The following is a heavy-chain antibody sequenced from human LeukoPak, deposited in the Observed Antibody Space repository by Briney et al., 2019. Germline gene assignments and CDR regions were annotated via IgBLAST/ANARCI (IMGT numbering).Heavy chain of an antibody. Sequence: SVKVSCKASGGTFSSYAISWVRQAPGQGLEWMGGIIPIFGTANYAQKFQGRVTITADESTSTAYMELSSLRSEDTAVCYCALLLRYFDWLAFGYWGQGTLVTVSS. D-gene: IGHD3-9*01. CDR2: IIPIFGTA. CDR3: ALLLRYFDWLAFGY. V-gene: IGHV1-69*13. CDR1: GGTFSSYA. J-gene: IGHJ4*02.